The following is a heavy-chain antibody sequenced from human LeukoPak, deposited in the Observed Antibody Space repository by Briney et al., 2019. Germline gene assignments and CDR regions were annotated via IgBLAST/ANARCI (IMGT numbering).Heavy chain of an antibody. CDR2: IWYDGSNT. CDR3: ARVGVRGPTDGVY. V-gene: IGHV3-33*01. Sequence: GGSLRLSCAASGFTFSSYGMHWVRQAPGKGLEWVAVIWYDGSNTYYADTVRCRFTISRDNSKNTLYLQMNSLRAEDTAVYCCARVGVRGPTDGVYWGQGTLVTVSS. D-gene: IGHD3-10*01. CDR1: GFTFSSYG. J-gene: IGHJ4*02.